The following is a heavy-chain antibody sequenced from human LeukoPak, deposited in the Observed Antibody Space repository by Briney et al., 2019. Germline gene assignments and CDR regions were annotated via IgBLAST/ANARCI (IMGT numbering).Heavy chain of an antibody. Sequence: GSSVKVSCKASGGTFSSYAINWVRQAPGQGLEWMGGIIPIFGTANYAQKFQGRVTITADKSTSTAYMELSSLRSEDTAVYYCARRGGSSWSWGHYYYYMDVWGKGTTVTVSS. J-gene: IGHJ6*03. CDR2: IIPIFGTA. CDR1: GGTFSSYA. D-gene: IGHD6-13*01. CDR3: ARRGGSSWSWGHYYYYMDV. V-gene: IGHV1-69*06.